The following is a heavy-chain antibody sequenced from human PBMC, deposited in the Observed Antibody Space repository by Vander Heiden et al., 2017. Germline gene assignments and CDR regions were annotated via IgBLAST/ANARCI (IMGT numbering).Heavy chain of an antibody. CDR1: GGSFSGYY. V-gene: IGHV4-34*01. CDR3: ARGDFWSGYGNWFDP. D-gene: IGHD3-3*01. J-gene: IGHJ5*02. CDR2: INHSGRT. Sequence: QVQLQQWGAGLLKPSETLSLTCAVYGGSFSGYYWSWIRQPPGKGLEWIGEINHSGRTNYNPSLKSRVTISVDTSKNQFSLKLSSVTAADTAVYYCARGDFWSGYGNWFDPWGQGTLVTVSS.